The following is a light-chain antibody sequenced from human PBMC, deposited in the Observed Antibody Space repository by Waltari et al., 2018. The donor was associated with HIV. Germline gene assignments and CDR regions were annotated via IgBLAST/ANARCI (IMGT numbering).Light chain of an antibody. CDR1: SSDVGGYNH. CDR3: CSYAGSYTLV. J-gene: IGLJ2*01. CDR2: DVS. Sequence: QPALTQPCSVYGSSGHTATTPSTGYSSDVGGYNHVHRYRQHTGKAPQLMIYDVSKRPSGVPDRFSGSKSGNTASLTISGLQSEDEADYYCCSYAGSYTLVFGGGTKLTVL. V-gene: IGLV2-11*01.